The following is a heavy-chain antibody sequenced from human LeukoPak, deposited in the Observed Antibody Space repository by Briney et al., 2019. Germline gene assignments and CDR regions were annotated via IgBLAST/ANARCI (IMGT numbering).Heavy chain of an antibody. CDR3: ARAAALAYCGGDCYSDFDY. Sequence: SETLSLTCVVYGGSFSGYYWTWIRQSPGKGLEWIGEINHSGSTNFNPSLKSRVTISVDTSKNQFSLKLSSVTAADTAVYYCARAAALAYCGGDCYSDFDYWGQGTLVTVSS. D-gene: IGHD2-21*02. V-gene: IGHV4-34*01. J-gene: IGHJ4*02. CDR2: INHSGST. CDR1: GGSFSGYY.